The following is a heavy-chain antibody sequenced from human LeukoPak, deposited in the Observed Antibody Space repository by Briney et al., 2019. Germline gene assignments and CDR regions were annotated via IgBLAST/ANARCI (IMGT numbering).Heavy chain of an antibody. V-gene: IGHV3-13*01. J-gene: IGHJ5*02. CDR2: IGTAGDT. CDR1: GFTFSSYD. D-gene: IGHD3-10*01. CDR3: ARGGYYGSGMGFDP. Sequence: GGSLRLSCAASGFTFSSYDMHWVRQATGKGLEWVSAIGTAGDTYYPGSVKGRFTISRENAKNSLYLQMNSLRAGDTAVYYCARGGYYGSGMGFDPWGQGTLVTVSS.